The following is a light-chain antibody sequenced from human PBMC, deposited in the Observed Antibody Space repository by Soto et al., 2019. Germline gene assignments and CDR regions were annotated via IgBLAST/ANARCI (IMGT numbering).Light chain of an antibody. J-gene: IGKJ2*01. Sequence: EIVMTQSPATLSVSPGERATLYCKASQRISSNLAWYQQKPGQPPRLLIYGASTRASGIPARFSGSGSGTEFTLTICGLQSEDFSLYYCPKYNIWPPYTFGQGTKLEIK. CDR2: GAS. CDR3: PKYNIWPPYT. V-gene: IGKV3-15*01. CDR1: QRISSN.